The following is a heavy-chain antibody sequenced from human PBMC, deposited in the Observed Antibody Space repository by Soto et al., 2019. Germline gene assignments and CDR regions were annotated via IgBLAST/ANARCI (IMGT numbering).Heavy chain of an antibody. J-gene: IGHJ4*02. CDR2: ISYDGSNK. CDR3: AKVSRSSVYYPYGAPY. CDR1: GFTFSSYG. Sequence: QVQLVESGGGVVQPGRSLRLSCAASGFTFSSYGMHWVRQAPGKGLEWVAVISYDGSNKYYADSVKGRFTISRDNSKNTLNLQRNSRRAEDTAVYYCAKVSRSSVYYPYGAPYWGQGPLATVSS. V-gene: IGHV3-30*18. D-gene: IGHD3-22*01.